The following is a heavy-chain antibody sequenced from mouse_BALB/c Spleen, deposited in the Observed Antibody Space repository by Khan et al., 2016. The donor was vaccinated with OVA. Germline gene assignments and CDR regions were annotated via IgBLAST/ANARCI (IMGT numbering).Heavy chain of an antibody. J-gene: IGHJ3*01. D-gene: IGHD1-1*01. CDR3: ERLAYYYNSEGFAY. CDR1: GFTFSTYG. V-gene: IGHV5-6*01. CDR2: INTGGAYT. Sequence: EVELVESGGDFVRPGGSLKLSCAASGFTFSTYGMSWVRQTPDKRLEWVATINTGGAYTYYPDSVKGRFTISRDNAKNTLYLQLSSLKSEDTAIYDCERLAYYYNSEGFAYWGQGTLVTVSA.